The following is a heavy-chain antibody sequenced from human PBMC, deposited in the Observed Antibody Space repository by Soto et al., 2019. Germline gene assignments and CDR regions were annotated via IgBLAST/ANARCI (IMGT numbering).Heavy chain of an antibody. CDR3: ARAGRSRMVRDLNWFDP. D-gene: IGHD3-10*01. V-gene: IGHV4-34*01. CDR2: INHSGNN. CDR1: GGSFSGYF. Sequence: QVQLQQWGAGLLKPSETLSLTCAVYGGSFSGYFWSWIRQPPGKGLEWIGEINHSGNNNYNPSLKSRVTISVDTSKSQFSLKLSSVTAADTAVYYCARAGRSRMVRDLNWFDPWGQGTLVTVSS. J-gene: IGHJ5*02.